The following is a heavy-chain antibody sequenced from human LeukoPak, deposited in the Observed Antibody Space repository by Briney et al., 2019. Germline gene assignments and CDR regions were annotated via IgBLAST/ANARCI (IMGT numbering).Heavy chain of an antibody. CDR1: GGSISSGGYY. Sequence: SQTLSLTCTVSGGSISSGGYYWSWIRQXXXKGLEWIGYIYYSGSTYYNPSLKSRVTISVDTSKNQFSLKLSSVTAADTAVYYCVTSYGMDVWGQGTTVTVSS. J-gene: IGHJ6*02. CDR3: VTSYGMDV. CDR2: IYYSGST. V-gene: IGHV4-31*03.